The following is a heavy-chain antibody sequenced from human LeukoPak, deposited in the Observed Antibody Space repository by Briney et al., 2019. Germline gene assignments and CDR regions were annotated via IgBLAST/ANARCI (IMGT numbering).Heavy chain of an antibody. CDR1: GFTFSSSA. J-gene: IGHJ4*02. Sequence: GGSLRLSCAASGFTFSSSAMSWVRQAPGKGLEWVSFIYSDNTHYSDSVKGRFTISRDNSKNTLYLQMNSLRAEDTAVYYCARRAGAYSHPYDYWGQGTLVTVSS. V-gene: IGHV3-53*01. CDR3: ARRAGAYSHPYDY. CDR2: IYSDNT. D-gene: IGHD4/OR15-4a*01.